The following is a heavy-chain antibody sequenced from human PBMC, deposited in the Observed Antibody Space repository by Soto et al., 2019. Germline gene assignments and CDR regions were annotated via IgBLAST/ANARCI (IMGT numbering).Heavy chain of an antibody. CDR1: GFSLSNYW. D-gene: IGHD2-2*01. CDR3: ARGTPYCTTTSCSPSYYYGIEV. CDR2: IKEDGSEK. V-gene: IGHV3-7*05. Sequence: EVQLVGSGGGLVQPGGSLTLSCEASGFSLSNYWMKWVRQAPGKGLEWVANIKEDGSEKYYVDSVKGRFSISRDNAKNAEYLQMNSLRAEDTAMYYCARGTPYCTTTSCSPSYYYGIEVWGQGTTVTVSS. J-gene: IGHJ6*02.